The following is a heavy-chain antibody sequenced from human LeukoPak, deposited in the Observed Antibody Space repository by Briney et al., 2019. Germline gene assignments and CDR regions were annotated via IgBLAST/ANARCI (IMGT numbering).Heavy chain of an antibody. D-gene: IGHD6-13*01. Sequence: GGSLRLSCAASRFTFSSYLMTWVRQAPGKGLEWVSSISDSGVPTYHADSVKGRFTISRDNSKSTVYLQMNSLRVEDSAIYYCAKGRSSWSTSDFDIWGQGTMVTVSS. CDR3: AKGRSSWSTSDFDI. CDR2: ISDSGVPT. J-gene: IGHJ3*02. CDR1: RFTFSSYL. V-gene: IGHV3-23*01.